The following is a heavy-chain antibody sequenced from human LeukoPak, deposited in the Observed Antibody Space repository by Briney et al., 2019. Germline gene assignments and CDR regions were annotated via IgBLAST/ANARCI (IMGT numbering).Heavy chain of an antibody. CDR3: AKLGHSDGWYLGAFDI. V-gene: IGHV4-59*08. CDR2: TSYSRTT. D-gene: IGHD6-19*01. Sequence: SETLSLTCAVSGGSITGHYWNWIRQTPGMRLEWMGYTSYSRTTIYNSYFKGRATMSIDTSKNQLYLNLTSVTATDTVVYYCAKLGHSDGWYLGAFDIWGQGTTVIVSS. CDR1: GGSITGHY. J-gene: IGHJ3*02.